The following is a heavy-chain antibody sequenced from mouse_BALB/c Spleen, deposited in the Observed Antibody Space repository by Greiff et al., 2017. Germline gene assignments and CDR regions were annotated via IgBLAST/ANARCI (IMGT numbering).Heavy chain of an antibody. V-gene: IGHV1-7*01. D-gene: IGHD1-1*01. CDR2: INPSTGYT. J-gene: IGHJ2*01. CDR1: GYTFTSYW. CDR3: ARGLLLRSDY. Sequence: QVQLQQSGAELAKPGASVKMSYKASGYTFTSYWMHWVKQRPGQGLEWIGYINPSTGYTEYNQKFKDKATLTADKSSSTAYMQLSSLTSEDSAVYYCARGLLLRSDYWGQGTTLTVSS.